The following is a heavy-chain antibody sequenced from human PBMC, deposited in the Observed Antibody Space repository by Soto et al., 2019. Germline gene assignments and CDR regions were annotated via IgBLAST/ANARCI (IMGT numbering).Heavy chain of an antibody. J-gene: IGHJ6*02. V-gene: IGHV4-59*03. CDR1: GSSLSRHY. CDR3: HGADGYGVDV. D-gene: IGHD2-21*02. Sequence: SETLSLTCSVSGSSLSRHYWSWIRLPPGGGLEWIGFMDYSGRTNYNPSFTSRITMSVDTSKNQFSLKLDLVTAADTALYYCHGADGYGVDVWGQGTTVTVSS. CDR2: MDYSGRT.